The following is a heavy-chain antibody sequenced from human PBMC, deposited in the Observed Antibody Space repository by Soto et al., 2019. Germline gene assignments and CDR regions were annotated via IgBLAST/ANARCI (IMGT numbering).Heavy chain of an antibody. CDR3: ARVGPDYYDRSGYVAFDI. CDR1: GFTVSSNY. D-gene: IGHD3-22*01. CDR2: IYSGGST. V-gene: IGHV3-53*01. J-gene: IGHJ3*02. Sequence: PGGSLRLSCAASGFTVSSNYMSWVRQAPGKGLEWVSVIYSGGSTYYADSVKGRFTISRDNSKNTLYLQMNSLRAEDTAVYYCARVGPDYYDRSGYVAFDIWGQGKMVTVSS.